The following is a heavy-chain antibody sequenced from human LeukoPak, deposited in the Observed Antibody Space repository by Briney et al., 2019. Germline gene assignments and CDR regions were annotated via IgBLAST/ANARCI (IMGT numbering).Heavy chain of an antibody. CDR1: GFTFSSYS. D-gene: IGHD5-18*01. CDR2: ISSSSSTI. CDR3: ARDRSRGLLDAFDI. Sequence: GSLRLSCAASGFTFSSYSMNWVRQAPGKGLEWVSYISSSSSTIYYPDSVKGRFTISRDNAKNSLYLQMNSLRAEDTAVYYCARDRSRGLLDAFDIWGQGTMVTVSS. J-gene: IGHJ3*02. V-gene: IGHV3-48*04.